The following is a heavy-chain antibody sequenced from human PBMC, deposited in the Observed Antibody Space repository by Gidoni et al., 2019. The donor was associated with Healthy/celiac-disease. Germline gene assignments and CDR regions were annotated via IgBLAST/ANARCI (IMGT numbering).Heavy chain of an antibody. CDR2: ISYDGSNK. J-gene: IGHJ4*02. D-gene: IGHD5-18*01. Sequence: QVQLVASGGGVVQPGRSLRLSWAASGFPFSNYAMHWVRQAPGKGLEWVAVISYDGSNKYYADSVKGRFTISRDNSKNTLYLQMNSLRAEDTAVYYCAREGKRGYSYGNFDYWGQGTLVTVSS. CDR1: GFPFSNYA. V-gene: IGHV3-30-3*01. CDR3: AREGKRGYSYGNFDY.